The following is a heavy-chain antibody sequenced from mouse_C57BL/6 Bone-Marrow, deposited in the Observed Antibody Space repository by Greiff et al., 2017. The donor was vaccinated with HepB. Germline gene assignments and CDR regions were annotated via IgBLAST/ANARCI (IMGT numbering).Heavy chain of an antibody. CDR2: INSDGGST. J-gene: IGHJ4*01. D-gene: IGHD2-2*01. CDR1: EYEFPSHD. Sequence: EVQGVESGGGLVQPGESLKLSCESNEYEFPSHDMSWVRKTPEKRLELVAAINSDGGSTYYPDTMERRFIIARDNTKKTLYLQMSSLRYEDTALYYCARHGYGPYYYAMDYWGQGTSVTVSS. CDR3: ARHGYGPYYYAMDY. V-gene: IGHV5-2*01.